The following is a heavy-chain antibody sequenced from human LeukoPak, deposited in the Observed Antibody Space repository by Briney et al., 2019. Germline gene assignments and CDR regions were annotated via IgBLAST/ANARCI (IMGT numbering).Heavy chain of an antibody. CDR2: ISAYNGNT. V-gene: IGHV1-18*01. J-gene: IGHJ3*02. CDR1: GYTFTSYG. D-gene: IGHD3-10*01. Sequence: GSSVKVSCKASGYTFTSYGISWVRQAPGQGLEWMGWISAYNGNTNYAQKLQGRVTMTTDTSTSTAYMELRSLRSDDTAVYYCARDLYYGSGSRTGRAYAFDIWGQGTMVTVSS. CDR3: ARDLYYGSGSRTGRAYAFDI.